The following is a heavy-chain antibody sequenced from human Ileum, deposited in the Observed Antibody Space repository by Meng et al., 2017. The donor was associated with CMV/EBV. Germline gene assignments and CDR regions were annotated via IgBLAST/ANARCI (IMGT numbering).Heavy chain of an antibody. D-gene: IGHD5-18*01. CDR3: AGQRGYSPGSHYSYAMDV. CDR2: ISSSGSPI. Sequence: GGSLRLSCTVSGGSISSNTTFYWGWIRQPPGKGLEWISYISSSGSPIYIADSVKGRFTISRDNAKSSLYLQMNSLRAEDTAVYYCAGQRGYSPGSHYSYAMDVWGQGNMVTVSS. V-gene: IGHV3-11*04. J-gene: IGHJ6*02. CDR1: GGSISSNTTFY.